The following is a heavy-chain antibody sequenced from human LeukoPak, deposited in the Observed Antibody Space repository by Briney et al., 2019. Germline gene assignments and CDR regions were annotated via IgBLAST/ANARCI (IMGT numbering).Heavy chain of an antibody. J-gene: IGHJ4*02. V-gene: IGHV3-23*01. CDR2: ISGGGGST. CDR1: GFTFSSYA. Sequence: GGSLRLSCAASGFTFSSYAMSWVRQAPGKGLEWVSAISGGGGSTYYADSVKGRFTISRDNSKNTLYLQMNSLRAEDTAVYYCAKYPLYDILTGHDYWGQGTLVTVSS. CDR3: AKYPLYDILTGHDY. D-gene: IGHD3-9*01.